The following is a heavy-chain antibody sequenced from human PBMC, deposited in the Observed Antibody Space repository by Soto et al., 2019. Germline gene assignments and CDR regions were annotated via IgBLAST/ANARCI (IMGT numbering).Heavy chain of an antibody. CDR3: ARDNGDPYFDY. V-gene: IGHV3-30-3*01. D-gene: IGHD4-17*01. J-gene: IGHJ4*02. CDR2: ISYDGSNK. CDR1: GFTFSSYA. Sequence: GGSLRLSCAASGFTFSSYAMHWVRQAPGKGLEWVAVISYDGSNKYYADSVKGRFTISRDNSKNTLYLQMNSLRAEDTAVYYCARDNGDPYFDYWGQGTLVTVSS.